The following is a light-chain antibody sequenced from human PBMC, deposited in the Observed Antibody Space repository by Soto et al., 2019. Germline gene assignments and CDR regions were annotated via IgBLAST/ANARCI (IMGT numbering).Light chain of an antibody. V-gene: IGKV3-20*01. CDR3: QQYGSSAWT. J-gene: IGKJ1*01. CDR2: GAS. CDR1: QSVSSSY. Sequence: EIVFTQSPGTLSLSPGKSAPLSCSPSQSVSSSYLAWYQQKPGQAPRLLIYGASSRATGIPDRFSGSGSGTDFTLTISRLEPEDFAVYYCQQYGSSAWTFGQGTKVDIK.